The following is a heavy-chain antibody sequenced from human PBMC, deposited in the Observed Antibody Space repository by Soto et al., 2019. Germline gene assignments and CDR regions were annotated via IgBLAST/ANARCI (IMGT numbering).Heavy chain of an antibody. CDR2: ISYDGSNK. D-gene: IGHD3-16*01. Sequence: GGALRLSCAASDFTFSSYAMPWVRQAPGKGLEWVAVISYDGSNKYYADSVKGRFTISRDNSKNTLYLQMNSLRAEDTAVYYCARPLGETALAPFDYWGHGTLVTVSS. V-gene: IGHV3-30-3*01. CDR3: ARPLGETALAPFDY. CDR1: DFTFSSYA. J-gene: IGHJ4*01.